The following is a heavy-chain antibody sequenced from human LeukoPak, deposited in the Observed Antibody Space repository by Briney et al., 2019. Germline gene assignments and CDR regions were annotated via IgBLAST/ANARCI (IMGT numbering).Heavy chain of an antibody. CDR2: INQGGSDK. D-gene: IGHD1-14*01. CDR3: TRDRSRAEDD. Sequence: GGSLRLSCEASGFTFRSYCMSWVRQAPGKGLEWVANINQGGSDKYYVDSVKGRFTISRDNANNLLYLQMNSLRGEDTAVYYCTRDRSRAEDDWGQGTLVTVSS. CDR1: GFTFRSYC. J-gene: IGHJ4*02. V-gene: IGHV3-7*01.